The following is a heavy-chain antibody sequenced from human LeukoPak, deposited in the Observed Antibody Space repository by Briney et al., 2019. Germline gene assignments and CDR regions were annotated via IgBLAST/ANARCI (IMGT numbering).Heavy chain of an antibody. V-gene: IGHV4-34*01. D-gene: IGHD5-12*01. CDR3: ARFALNPRLRRFYYFDY. J-gene: IGHJ4*02. CDR1: GGSFSGYY. Sequence: SETLSLTCAVYGGSFSGYYWSWIRQPPGKGLEWIGEINHSGSTNYNPSLKSRVTISVDTSKNQFSLKLSSVTAADTAVYYCARFALNPRLRRFYYFDYWGQGTLVTVSS. CDR2: INHSGST.